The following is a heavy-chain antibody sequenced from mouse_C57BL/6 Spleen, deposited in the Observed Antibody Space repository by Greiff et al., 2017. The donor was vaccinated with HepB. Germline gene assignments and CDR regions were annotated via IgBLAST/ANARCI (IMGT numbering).Heavy chain of an antibody. CDR2: IYPRSGNT. CDR3: ARDGITTVVADTFDY. J-gene: IGHJ2*01. Sequence: QVQLQQSGAELARPGASVKLSCKASGYTFTSYGISWVKQRTGQGLEWIGEIYPRSGNTYYNEKFKGKATLTADKSSSTAYMELRSLTSEDSAVYFCARDGITTVVADTFDYWGQGTTLTVSS. CDR1: GYTFTSYG. D-gene: IGHD1-1*01. V-gene: IGHV1-81*01.